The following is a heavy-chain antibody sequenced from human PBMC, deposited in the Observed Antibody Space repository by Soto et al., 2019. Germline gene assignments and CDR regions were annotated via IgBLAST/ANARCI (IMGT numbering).Heavy chain of an antibody. CDR1: GFTFSSYG. CDR2: IWYDGSNK. D-gene: IGHD3-22*01. Sequence: GGSLRLSCAASGFTFSSYGMHWVRQAPGKGLEWVAVIWYDGSNKYYADSVKGRFTISRDNSKNTLYLQMNSLRAEDTAVYYCARDKGPYDSSGYCDYWGQGTLVTVSS. J-gene: IGHJ4*02. CDR3: ARDKGPYDSSGYCDY. V-gene: IGHV3-33*01.